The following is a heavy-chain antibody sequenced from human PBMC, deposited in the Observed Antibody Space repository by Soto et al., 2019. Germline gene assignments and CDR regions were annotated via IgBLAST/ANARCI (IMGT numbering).Heavy chain of an antibody. V-gene: IGHV5-51*01. CDR1: GDGFSIHL. Sequence: GESLKISCKDSGDGFSIHLVAWLRQMPGKGLEWVGIIYPGNSDTMYSPSFQGQVTISADTALSTTYLQWDTLKPSDTAMYFCASDSHCGCGNCPMGGFDRWGQGTMVTVSS. CDR3: ASDSHCGCGNCPMGGFDR. J-gene: IGHJ3*02. D-gene: IGHD2-15*01. CDR2: IYPGNSDT.